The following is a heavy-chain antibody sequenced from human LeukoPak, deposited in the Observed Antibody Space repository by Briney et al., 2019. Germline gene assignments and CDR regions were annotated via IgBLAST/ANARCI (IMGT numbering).Heavy chain of an antibody. CDR1: GGSVSGTDLY. Sequence: SETLSLTCTVSGGSVSGTDLYWGWIRQLPGKGLEWIGNIHSTGNSFCNPSLKSRVTISIDTSKNQFSLKLSSVTAADTAVYYCEKDSHLDVWGHGTTVTVSS. CDR2: IHSTGNS. J-gene: IGHJ6*02. CDR3: EKDSHLDV. D-gene: IGHD2-15*01. V-gene: IGHV4-39*01.